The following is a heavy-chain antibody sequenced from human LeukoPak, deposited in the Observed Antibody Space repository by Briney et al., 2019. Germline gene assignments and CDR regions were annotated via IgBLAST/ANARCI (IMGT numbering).Heavy chain of an antibody. CDR1: GLAFSSHA. CDR2: ITGSGGST. CDR3: AKDGGGSLEWLPPMDV. V-gene: IGHV3-23*01. J-gene: IGHJ6*02. Sequence: GGSLRLSCAASGLAFSSHAMCWVRQAPGKGLEWVSSITGSGGSTYYGDSVKGRFTISRDNSKNTLYLQMNSLRAEDTAVYYCAKDGGGSLEWLPPMDVWGQGTTVTVSS. D-gene: IGHD3-3*01.